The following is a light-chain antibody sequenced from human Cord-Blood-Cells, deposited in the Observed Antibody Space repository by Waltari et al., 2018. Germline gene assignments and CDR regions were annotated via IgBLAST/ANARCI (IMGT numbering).Light chain of an antibody. CDR1: QGISRY. CDR3: QQLNSYPIT. Sequence: DTQLTQSPSFLSASVGDRVTITRRDSQGISRYLAWYQQKPGKAPTLLTYAASTLQSGVPSRFSGSGSGTEFTLTISSLQPEDFATYYCQQLNSYPITFGQGTRLEIK. CDR2: AAS. J-gene: IGKJ5*01. V-gene: IGKV1-9*01.